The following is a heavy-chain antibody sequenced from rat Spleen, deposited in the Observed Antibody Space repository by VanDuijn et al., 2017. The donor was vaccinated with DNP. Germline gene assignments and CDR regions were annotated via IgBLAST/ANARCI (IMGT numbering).Heavy chain of an antibody. CDR1: GFTFSDYN. D-gene: IGHD1-12*03. V-gene: IGHV5-7*01. Sequence: EVQLVESGGGPVQPGRSLKLSCVASGFTFSDYNMAWVRQAPKKGLEWVATISYDGSSTYYRDSVKGRFTISRDNAKSTLYLQMDSLRSEDTATYYCARNDGYYPTLWGQGVMVTVSS. CDR3: ARNDGYYPTL. CDR2: ISYDGSST. J-gene: IGHJ2*01.